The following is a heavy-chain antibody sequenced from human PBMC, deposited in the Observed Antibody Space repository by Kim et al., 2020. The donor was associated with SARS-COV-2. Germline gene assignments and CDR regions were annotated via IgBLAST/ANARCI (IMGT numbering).Heavy chain of an antibody. CDR2: ISWNSGSI. J-gene: IGHJ4*02. Sequence: GGSLRLSCAASGFTFDDYAMHWVRQAPGKGLEWVSGISWNSGSIGYADSVKGRFTISRDNAKNSLYLQMNSLRAEDTALYYCAKDIRGYGSGSLFDYWGQGTLVTVSS. D-gene: IGHD3-10*01. CDR3: AKDIRGYGSGSLFDY. V-gene: IGHV3-9*01. CDR1: GFTFDDYA.